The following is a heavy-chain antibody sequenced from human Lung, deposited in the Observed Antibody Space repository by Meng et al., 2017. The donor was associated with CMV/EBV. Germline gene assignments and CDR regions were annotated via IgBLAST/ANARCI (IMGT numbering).Heavy chain of an antibody. CDR3: ASFPPPGKQWLVTDY. J-gene: IGHJ4*02. CDR2: IYHSGST. V-gene: IGHV4-4*02. Sequence: LQAAVLGLGTPSGTLSLTGAVSGGSIRSSNWWSWVRQPPGKGLEWIGEIYHSGSTNYNPSLKSRVTISVDKSKNQFSLKLSSVTAADTAVYYCASFPPPGKQWLVTDYWGQGTLVTVSS. D-gene: IGHD6-19*01. CDR1: GGSIRSSNW.